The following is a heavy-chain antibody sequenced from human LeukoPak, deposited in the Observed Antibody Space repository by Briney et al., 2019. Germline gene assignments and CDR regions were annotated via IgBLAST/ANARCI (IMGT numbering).Heavy chain of an antibody. CDR3: AKDLGSVVTPPSLDY. J-gene: IGHJ4*02. D-gene: IGHD4-23*01. Sequence: GALKLSLATSGFTLSSYAMSWVRQAPGKGLEWVSSASGSGGSTYYADSVKGRFTISRDNSKNTLYLQMNSLRAEDTAVYYCAKDLGSVVTPPSLDYWGQGTLVTVSS. V-gene: IGHV3-23*01. CDR1: GFTLSSYA. CDR2: ASGSGGST.